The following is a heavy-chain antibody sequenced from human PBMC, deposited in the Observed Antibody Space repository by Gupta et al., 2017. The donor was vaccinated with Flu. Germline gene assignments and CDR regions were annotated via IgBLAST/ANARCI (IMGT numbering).Heavy chain of an antibody. J-gene: IGHJ6*02. CDR2: ISWNSGSI. CDR1: GFTFDDYA. Sequence: EVQLVESGGGLVQPGRSLRLSCAASGFTFDDYAMHWVRQAPGTGLEWVSGISWNSGSIGYADSVKGRFTISRDNAKNSLYLQMNSLRAEDTALYYCAKDSRRSSSAPSYYYYGMDVWGQGTTVTVSS. V-gene: IGHV3-9*01. CDR3: AKDSRRSSSAPSYYYYGMDV. D-gene: IGHD6-6*01.